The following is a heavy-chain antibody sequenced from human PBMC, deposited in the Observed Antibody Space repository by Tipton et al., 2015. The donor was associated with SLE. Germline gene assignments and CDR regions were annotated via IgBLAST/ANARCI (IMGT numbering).Heavy chain of an antibody. CDR2: IRGSGGST. Sequence: SLRLSCAASGFTFSSYAMSWVRQAPGKGLEWVSAIRGSGGSTYYADSVKGRFTISRDNSKNTLYLQMNSLRAEDTALYYCASQYSYGPDAFDIWGQGTVVTVSS. CDR1: GFTFSSYA. V-gene: IGHV3-23*01. J-gene: IGHJ3*02. D-gene: IGHD5-18*01. CDR3: ASQYSYGPDAFDI.